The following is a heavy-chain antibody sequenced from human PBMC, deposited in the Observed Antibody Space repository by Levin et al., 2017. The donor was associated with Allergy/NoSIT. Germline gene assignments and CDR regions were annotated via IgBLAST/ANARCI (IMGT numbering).Heavy chain of an antibody. J-gene: IGHJ4*02. CDR2: IYYSGST. CDR3: ARQSWELEYSSSYHYFDY. V-gene: IGHV4-39*01. Sequence: SETLSLTCTVSGGSISSSSYYWGWIRQPPGKGLEWIGSIYYSGSTYYNPSLKSRVTISVDTSKNQFSLKLSSVTAADTAVYYCARQSWELEYSSSYHYFDYWGQGTLVTVSS. CDR1: GGSISSSSYY. D-gene: IGHD6-6*01.